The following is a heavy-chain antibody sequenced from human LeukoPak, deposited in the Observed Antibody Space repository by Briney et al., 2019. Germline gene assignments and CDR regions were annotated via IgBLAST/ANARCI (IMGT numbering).Heavy chain of an antibody. V-gene: IGHV3-23*01. CDR2: ISGSGGST. Sequence: GGSLRLSCAVSGITLSNYGMSWVRQAPGKGLEWVAGISGSGGSTNYADSVKGRFAISRDNPKSTLFLQMKSLRAEDTAVYFCAKRGVVIRVILVGFHKEAYYFDSWGQGALVTVSS. J-gene: IGHJ4*02. CDR1: GITLSNYG. CDR3: AKRGVVIRVILVGFHKEAYYFDS. D-gene: IGHD3-22*01.